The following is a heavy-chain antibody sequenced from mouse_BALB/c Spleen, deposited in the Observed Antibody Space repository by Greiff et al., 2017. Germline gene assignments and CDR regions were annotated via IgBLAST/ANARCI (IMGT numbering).Heavy chain of an antibody. V-gene: IGHV1S127*01. CDR1: GYTFTDYW. Sequence: VQLQQPGAELVMPGASVKMSCKASGYTFTDYWMHWVKQRPGQGLEWIGAIDTSDSYTSYNQKFKGKATFTVDTSSSTAYTQFNSLTSEDSAVYYCARPYEYYAMDYWGQGTSVTVSS. D-gene: IGHD2-12*01. CDR2: IDTSDSYT. J-gene: IGHJ4*01. CDR3: ARPYEYYAMDY.